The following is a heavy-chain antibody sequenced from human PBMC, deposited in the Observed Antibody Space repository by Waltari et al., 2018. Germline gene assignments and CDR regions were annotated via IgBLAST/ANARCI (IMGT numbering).Heavy chain of an antibody. Sequence: EVQLVESGGGVVQPGGSLRLSCAASGFTFDDYAMHWVRQAPGKGLEWVSLSSGDGGSTYYADSVKGRFTISRDNSKNSLYLQMNSLRTEDTAFYYCVKDIGPQAGSGSWDHWGQGTLVTVSP. J-gene: IGHJ4*02. D-gene: IGHD3-10*01. V-gene: IGHV3-43*02. CDR3: VKDIGPQAGSGSWDH. CDR2: SSGDGGST. CDR1: GFTFDDYA.